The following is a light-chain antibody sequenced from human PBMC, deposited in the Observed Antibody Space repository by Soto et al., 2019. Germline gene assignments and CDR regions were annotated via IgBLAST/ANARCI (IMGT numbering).Light chain of an antibody. CDR3: QQYNNWPPGIT. J-gene: IGKJ5*01. V-gene: IGKV3-15*01. Sequence: DIVVTQSPATLPASPGERVTLSCRASQFVSSRLAWYQRRPGQVPGLLIYGASTRATGIPARFSGSGSGTEFTLTISSLQSEDFAVYYCQQYNNWPPGITFGQGTRLEIK. CDR2: GAS. CDR1: QFVSSR.